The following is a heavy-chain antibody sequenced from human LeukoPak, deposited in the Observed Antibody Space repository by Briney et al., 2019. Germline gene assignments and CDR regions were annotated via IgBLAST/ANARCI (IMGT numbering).Heavy chain of an antibody. D-gene: IGHD3-22*01. CDR2: ISGYNGDT. V-gene: IGHV1-18*01. CDR1: GYTFTSYG. J-gene: IGHJ4*02. Sequence: GASVKVSCKASGYTFTSYGVSWVRQAPEQGLEWMGWISGYNGDTDYAQKFQGRVTMTTDTSTSTAYMDLRSLRSDDTAVYYCARTYYYETTGYPGYLDDWGQRTLLTVSS. CDR3: ARTYYYETTGYPGYLDD.